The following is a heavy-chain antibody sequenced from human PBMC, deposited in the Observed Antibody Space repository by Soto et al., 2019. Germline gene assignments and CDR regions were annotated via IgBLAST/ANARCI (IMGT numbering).Heavy chain of an antibody. D-gene: IGHD6-13*01. J-gene: IGHJ4*02. CDR3: ALSSSWYGFDY. CDR2: MNPNSGNT. CDR1: GYTFTSYD. Sequence: QVQLEQSGAEVKKPGAAVRVSCKASGYTFTSYDINWVRQATGQGLEWMGWMNPNSGNTGYAQKFQGRVTMTRNTTTSTAYMELSSLRSEDTAVYYCALSSSWYGFDYGGQGNLVTVSS. V-gene: IGHV1-8*01.